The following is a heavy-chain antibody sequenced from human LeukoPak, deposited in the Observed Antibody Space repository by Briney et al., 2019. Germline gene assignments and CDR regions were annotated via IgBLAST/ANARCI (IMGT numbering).Heavy chain of an antibody. V-gene: IGHV1-69*13. CDR1: GGTFSSYA. D-gene: IGHD3-3*01. J-gene: IGHJ4*02. CDR2: IIPIFGTA. Sequence: ASVKVSCKASGGTFSSYAISWVRQAPGQGLEWVGGIIPIFGTANYAQKFQGRVTITADESTSTAYMELSSLRSEDTAVYYCARVAVIPSTRTMDERRFLEWFGGKPLGFDYWGQGTLVTVSS. CDR3: ARVAVIPSTRTMDERRFLEWFGGKPLGFDY.